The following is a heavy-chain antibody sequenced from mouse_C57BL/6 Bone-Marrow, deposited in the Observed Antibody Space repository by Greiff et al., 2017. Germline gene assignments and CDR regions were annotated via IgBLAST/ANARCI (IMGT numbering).Heavy chain of an antibody. CDR2: ISYDGSN. J-gene: IGHJ1*03. V-gene: IGHV3-6*01. CDR3: ARGEWLLTGV. Sequence: EVKLVESGPGLVKPSQSLSLTCSVTGYSITSGYYWNWIRQFPGNKLEWMGYISYDGSNNYNPSLKNRISITRDTSKNQFFLKLNSVTTEDTATYYCARGEWLLTGVWGTGTTVTVSS. CDR1: GYSITSGYY. D-gene: IGHD2-3*01.